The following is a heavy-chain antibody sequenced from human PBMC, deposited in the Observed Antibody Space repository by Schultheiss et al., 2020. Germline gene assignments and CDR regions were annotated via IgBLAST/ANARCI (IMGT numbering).Heavy chain of an antibody. CDR1: GFTFDDYA. V-gene: IGHV3-9*01. Sequence: GGSLRLSCAASGFTFDDYAMHWVRQAPGKGLEWVSGISWNSGSIGYADSVKGRFTISRDNAKNSLYLQMNSLRAEDTALYYCAGSSFLDVWGKGTTVTVSS. J-gene: IGHJ6*04. CDR3: AGSSFLDV. CDR2: ISWNSGSI.